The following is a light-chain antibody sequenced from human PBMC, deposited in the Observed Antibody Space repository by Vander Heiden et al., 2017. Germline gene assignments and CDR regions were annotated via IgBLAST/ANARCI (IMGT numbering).Light chain of an antibody. V-gene: IGLV3-21*02. CDR2: DDS. J-gene: IGLJ2*01. CDR1: NIGSKS. CDR3: QVWDTSSDHVV. Sequence: SYVLPQPPSVSLAPGQTARITCGGNNIGSKSVHWYQQKPGQAPVLVVYDDSDRPSGIPERFSGSNSGNKATLTISRVEAGDEADYYCQVWDTSSDHVVFGGGTKLAVL.